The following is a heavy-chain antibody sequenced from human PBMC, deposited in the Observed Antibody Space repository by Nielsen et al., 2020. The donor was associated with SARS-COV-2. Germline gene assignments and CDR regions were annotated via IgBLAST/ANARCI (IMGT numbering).Heavy chain of an antibody. CDR2: IKQDGSEK. J-gene: IGHJ3*02. CDR3: ARGWIGDAFDI. D-gene: IGHD2-2*03. V-gene: IGHV3-7*03. Sequence: GESLKISCAASGFTFSSYWMSWVRQAPGKGLEWVANIKQDGSEKYYVDSVKGRFTISRDNAKNSLYLQMNSLRAEDTAVYYCARGWIGDAFDIWGQGTMVTVSS. CDR1: GFTFSSYW.